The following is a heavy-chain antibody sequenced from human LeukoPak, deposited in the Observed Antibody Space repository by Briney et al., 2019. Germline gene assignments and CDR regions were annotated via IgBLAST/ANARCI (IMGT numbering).Heavy chain of an antibody. Sequence: ASVKVSCKASGYTFTGYYMHRVRQAPGQGLEWMGWINPNSGGTNYAQKFQGWVTMTRDTSISTAYMELSRLRSDDTAVYYCARESSGAAAGTYDYWGQGTLVTVSS. CDR2: INPNSGGT. CDR3: ARESSGAAAGTYDY. J-gene: IGHJ4*02. D-gene: IGHD6-13*01. V-gene: IGHV1-2*04. CDR1: GYTFTGYY.